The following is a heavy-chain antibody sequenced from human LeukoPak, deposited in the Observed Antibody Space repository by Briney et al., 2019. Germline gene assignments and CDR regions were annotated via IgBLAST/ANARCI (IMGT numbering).Heavy chain of an antibody. CDR1: GFTFSNHW. D-gene: IGHD2-8*01. CDR2: IKGDGSSI. V-gene: IGHV3-74*01. Sequence: SLRLSCAASGFTFSNHWMHWVRQTPGKGLVWVSRIKGDGSSISHADSVKGRFTISRDNAKNTLDLQMNSLRAEDTAVYYCAREGLYCSNGVCFRAAFDYWGQGTPVTVSS. J-gene: IGHJ4*02. CDR3: AREGLYCSNGVCFRAAFDY.